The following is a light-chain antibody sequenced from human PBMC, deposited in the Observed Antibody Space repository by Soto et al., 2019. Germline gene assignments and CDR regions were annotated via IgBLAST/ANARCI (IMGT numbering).Light chain of an antibody. Sequence: EVVLTQSPATLSLSPGDRATLSCRASQSVSIDFAWYQQKPGQAPRLLIYDASNRATGTPARFSGSGSGTVFTLNISSLEPEDFAVYSCHRRHYFGPGTNVDIK. CDR3: HRRHY. CDR1: QSVSID. CDR2: DAS. J-gene: IGKJ3*01. V-gene: IGKV3-11*01.